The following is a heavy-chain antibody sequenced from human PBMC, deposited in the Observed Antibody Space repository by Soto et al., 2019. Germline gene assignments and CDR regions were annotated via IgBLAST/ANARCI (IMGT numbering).Heavy chain of an antibody. Sequence: GGSLRLSCAASGFTFSSYGMHWVRQAPGKGLERVAVIWYDGSNKYYADSVKGRFTISRDNSKNTLYLQMNSLRAEDTAVYYCARDRPVGMAVWGQGTTVTVSS. J-gene: IGHJ6*02. V-gene: IGHV3-33*01. CDR1: GFTFSSYG. CDR3: ARDRPVGMAV. CDR2: IWYDGSNK.